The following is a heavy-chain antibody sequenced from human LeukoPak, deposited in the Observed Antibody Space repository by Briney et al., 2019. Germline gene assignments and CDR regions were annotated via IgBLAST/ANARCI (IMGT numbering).Heavy chain of an antibody. CDR2: IYYSGST. J-gene: IGHJ4*02. Sequence: SETLSLTCTVSGGSISSSSYYWGWIRQPPGKGLEWIGSIYYSGSTYYNPSLKSRVTISVDTSKNQFSLKLSSVTAADTAVYYCARVDSSAYYSDYWGQGTLVTVSS. CDR3: ARVDSSAYYSDY. V-gene: IGHV4-39*07. D-gene: IGHD3-22*01. CDR1: GGSISSSSYY.